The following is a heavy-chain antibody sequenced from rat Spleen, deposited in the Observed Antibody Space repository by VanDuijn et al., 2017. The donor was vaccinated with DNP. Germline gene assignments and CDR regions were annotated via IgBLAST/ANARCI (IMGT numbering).Heavy chain of an antibody. D-gene: IGHD1-12*02. CDR3: AGYYYDGSYYYSSSTFDY. Sequence: EVLLVESDGGLVQPGRSLRLSCTASGFTFSDYYMAWVRQAPTKGLDWVASISYDGGSSYYRDSVKGRFTISRDNAKSGLYLQMDSLRSEDTATYYCAGYYYDGSYYYSSSTFDYWGQGVMVTVSS. CDR1: GFTFSDYY. CDR2: ISYDGGSS. J-gene: IGHJ2*01. V-gene: IGHV5-20*01.